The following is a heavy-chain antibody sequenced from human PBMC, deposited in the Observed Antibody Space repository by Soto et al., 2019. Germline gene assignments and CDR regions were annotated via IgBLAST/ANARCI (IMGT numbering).Heavy chain of an antibody. D-gene: IGHD1-26*01. J-gene: IGHJ6*02. CDR1: GYTFTSYG. V-gene: IGHV1-18*01. CDR3: ARHAVGGTTSYYYGMDV. Sequence: GASVKVSCKASGYTFTSYGISWVRQAPGQGLEWMGWISAYDANTNYAQKLQGRVTMTTDTSTSTAYMELRSLRSDDTAVYYCARHAVGGTTSYYYGMDVWGQGTTVTVSS. CDR2: ISAYDANT.